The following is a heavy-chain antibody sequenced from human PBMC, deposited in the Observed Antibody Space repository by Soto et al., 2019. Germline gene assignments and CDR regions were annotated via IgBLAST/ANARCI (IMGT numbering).Heavy chain of an antibody. V-gene: IGHV1-2*02. CDR1: GYTFTGYY. Sequence: ASVKVSCKASGYTFTGYYMHWVRQAPGQGLEWMGWINPNSGGTNYAQKFQGRVTMTRDTSISTAYMELSRLRSDDTAVYYCARDLYGSGSYYASDYWGQGTLVTVSS. CDR3: ARDLYGSGSYYASDY. D-gene: IGHD3-10*01. CDR2: INPNSGGT. J-gene: IGHJ4*02.